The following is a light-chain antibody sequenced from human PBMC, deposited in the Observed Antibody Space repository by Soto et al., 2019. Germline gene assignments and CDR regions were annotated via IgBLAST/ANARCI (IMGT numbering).Light chain of an antibody. CDR1: QGISSY. Sequence: AIRITQSPSSFSASTGDRVTITCRASQGISSYLAWYQQKPGEAPKLLIYAASTLQSGVTSRFSGSGSGTDFTLPISCLQSENFAIYYCQQYYSYPQTFGQGTKV. J-gene: IGKJ1*01. V-gene: IGKV1-8*01. CDR2: AAS. CDR3: QQYYSYPQT.